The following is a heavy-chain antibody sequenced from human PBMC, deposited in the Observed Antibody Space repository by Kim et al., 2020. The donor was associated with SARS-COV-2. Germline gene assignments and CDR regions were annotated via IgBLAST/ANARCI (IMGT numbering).Heavy chain of an antibody. V-gene: IGHV1-3*01. Sequence: GNGNTIYSQKFQGRVTLSTDTSASTAYLGLSSLRSEDSAVYFCLGGYYFDYWGQGTLVTVSS. D-gene: IGHD2-15*01. CDR3: LGGYYFDY. J-gene: IGHJ4*02. CDR2: GNGNT.